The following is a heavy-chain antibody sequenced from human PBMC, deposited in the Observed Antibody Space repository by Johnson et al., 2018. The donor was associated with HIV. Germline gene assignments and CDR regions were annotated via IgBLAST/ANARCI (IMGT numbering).Heavy chain of an antibody. D-gene: IGHD4-17*01. V-gene: IGHV3-15*01. CDR1: GFTFSDAW. CDR2: IKSQTDGGTT. CDR3: TTGTTVPTWD. Sequence: EVLLVESGGGLVQPGGSLRLSCAASGFTFSDAWMSWVRQAPGKGLEWVGRIKSQTDGGTTDYAAPGKGRFTISRDDSKNTLYRQRNSLKTEDTAVYYCTTGTTVPTWDWGQGTMVTVSS. J-gene: IGHJ3*01.